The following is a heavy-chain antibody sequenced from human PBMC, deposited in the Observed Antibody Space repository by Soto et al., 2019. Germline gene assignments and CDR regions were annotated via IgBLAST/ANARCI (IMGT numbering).Heavy chain of an antibody. CDR2: ISGDGNDK. CDR3: VQGASTAHQPLDS. Sequence: QVQLVESGGGVVQPGRSLRLSCAASGFIFRNFGMHWVRRAPGKGLEWVAVISGDGNDKYYPDSMKGRFTISRDNFNNTLYLQLNSLRREDTAVYHCVQGASTAHQPLDSWGQGVLVTVSS. V-gene: IGHV3-30*03. D-gene: IGHD1-26*01. CDR1: GFIFRNFG. J-gene: IGHJ4*02.